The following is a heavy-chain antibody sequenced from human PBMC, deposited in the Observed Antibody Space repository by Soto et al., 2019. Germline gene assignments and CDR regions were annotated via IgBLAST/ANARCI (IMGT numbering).Heavy chain of an antibody. Sequence: EVQLVESGGGLVQPGGSLRLSCAASGFTFSSYGMNWARQAPGKGLEWVTHINSAGETISYSDSVKGRFTISRDDATNSLYLQMNRLRADDTAIYCCARDPEGINDFDYWGQGTLVTVSS. CDR1: GFTFSSYG. CDR3: ARDPEGINDFDY. D-gene: IGHD2-21*01. V-gene: IGHV3-48*04. J-gene: IGHJ4*02. CDR2: INSAGETI.